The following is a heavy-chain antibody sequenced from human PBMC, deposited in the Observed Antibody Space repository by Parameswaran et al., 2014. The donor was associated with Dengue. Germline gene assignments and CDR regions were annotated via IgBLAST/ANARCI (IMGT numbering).Heavy chain of an antibody. V-gene: IGHV4-34*01. CDR3: ARGGVIRYFQYYYGMDV. J-gene: IGHJ6*02. Sequence: PGKGLEWIGEINHSGSTNYNPSLKSRVTISVDTSKNQFSLKLSSVTAADTAVYYCARGGVIRYFQYYYGMDVWGQGTTVTVSS. CDR2: INHSGST. D-gene: IGHD3-9*01.